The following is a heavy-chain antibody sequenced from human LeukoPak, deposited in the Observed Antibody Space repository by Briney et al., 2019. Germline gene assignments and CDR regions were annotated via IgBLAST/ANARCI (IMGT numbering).Heavy chain of an antibody. J-gene: IGHJ4*02. CDR3: ARVGDSATYFDY. V-gene: IGHV4-4*07. CDR2: ILTGGNT. CDR1: GGSISSYY. Sequence: SETLSLTCTVSGGSISSYYWSWIRRPAGKGLEWIGRILTGGNTSYNPSLKSRVTMSGDRSKNQFSLKLSSVTAADTAVYYCARVGDSATYFDYWGQGTLVTVSS. D-gene: IGHD2-21*02.